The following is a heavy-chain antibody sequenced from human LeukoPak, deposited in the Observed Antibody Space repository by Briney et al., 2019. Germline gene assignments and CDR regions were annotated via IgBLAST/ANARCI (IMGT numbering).Heavy chain of an antibody. CDR2: IDHTGSI. V-gene: IGHV4-34*01. CDR3: ARGGYGPGSHYRY. CDR1: AGSFTGYY. Sequence: SETLSLTCAVNAGSFTGYYWSWIRQPPGKGLEGIGEIDHTGSISYNPSLRSRVTISVDTFKNQFSLNLRSVTAADRAIYYCARGGYGPGSHYRYWGQGTLVTVSS. D-gene: IGHD3-10*01. J-gene: IGHJ4*02.